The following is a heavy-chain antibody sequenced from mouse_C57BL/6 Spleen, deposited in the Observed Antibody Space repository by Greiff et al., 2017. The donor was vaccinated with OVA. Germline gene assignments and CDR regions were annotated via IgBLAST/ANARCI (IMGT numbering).Heavy chain of an antibody. Sequence: SGAELVRPGASVKLSCTASGFNIKDDYMHWVKQRPEQGLEWIGWIDPENGDTEYASKFQGKATITADTSSNTAYLQLSSLTSEDTAVYYCTTSYGSAWFAYWGQGTLVTVSA. J-gene: IGHJ3*01. CDR3: TTSYGSAWFAY. V-gene: IGHV14-4*01. D-gene: IGHD1-1*01. CDR1: GFNIKDDY. CDR2: IDPENGDT.